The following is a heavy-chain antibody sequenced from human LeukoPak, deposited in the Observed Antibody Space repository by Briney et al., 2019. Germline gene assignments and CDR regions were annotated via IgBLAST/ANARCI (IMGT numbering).Heavy chain of an antibody. V-gene: IGHV3-11*04. CDR2: ISGSGTE. CDR3: ARDPGVSGGGNSGAFDI. CDR1: GFTFNDYF. J-gene: IGHJ3*02. D-gene: IGHD4-23*01. Sequence: GGSLRLSCAASGFTFNDYFMTWIRQAPGKGLEWVSYISGSGTEYYADSVRGRFTISRDNAQNSLYPQMNSLRAEDTAVYFCARDPGVSGGGNSGAFDIWGQGTMVTVSS.